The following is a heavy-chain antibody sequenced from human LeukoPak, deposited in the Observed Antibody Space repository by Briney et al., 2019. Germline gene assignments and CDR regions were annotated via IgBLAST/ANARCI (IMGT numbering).Heavy chain of an antibody. V-gene: IGHV3-23*01. D-gene: IGHD3-10*01. J-gene: IGHJ4*02. CDR3: ARYDGGSGPFDY. Sequence: SGGSLRLSCAASGFTFSSHAMGWVRQAPGTGLEWVSVINTGGGDTYYAGSVKGRFTISRDNSKNTLYLQMNSLRAEDTAVYYCARYDGGSGPFDYWGQGTLVTVSS. CDR2: INTGGGDT. CDR1: GFTFSSHA.